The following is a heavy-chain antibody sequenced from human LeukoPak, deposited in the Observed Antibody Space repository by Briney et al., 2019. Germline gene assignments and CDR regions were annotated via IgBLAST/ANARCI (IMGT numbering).Heavy chain of an antibody. J-gene: IGHJ4*02. CDR3: ARDGSGGDY. CDR1: GGSISSSSYY. V-gene: IGHV4-39*07. Sequence: SETLSLTCTVSGGSISSSSYYWGWIRQPPGKGLEWIGSIYHSGSTYYNPSLKSRVTISVDTSKNQFSLKLSSVTAADTAVYYCARDGSGGDYWGQGTLVTVSS. CDR2: IYHSGST. D-gene: IGHD3-10*01.